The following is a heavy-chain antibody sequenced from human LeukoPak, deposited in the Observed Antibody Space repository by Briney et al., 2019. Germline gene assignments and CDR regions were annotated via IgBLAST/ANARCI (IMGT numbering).Heavy chain of an antibody. Sequence: GGSLRLSCAASGFAVDEHAMHWVRQVPGKGLEWVSGIFLKSAGTGYADSVKGGFTISRDNAKKSLYLQMNSLRPEDTAVYYCANSPSWGQGTLVTVSS. CDR2: IFLKSAGT. J-gene: IGHJ4*02. CDR1: GFAVDEHA. CDR3: ANSPS. V-gene: IGHV3-9*01.